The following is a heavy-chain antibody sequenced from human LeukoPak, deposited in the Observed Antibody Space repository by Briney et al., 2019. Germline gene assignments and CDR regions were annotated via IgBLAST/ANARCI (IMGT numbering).Heavy chain of an antibody. CDR3: ARGEGVAGMEDYFDN. J-gene: IGHJ4*02. CDR2: ISAYNGNT. V-gene: IGHV1-18*01. CDR1: GYTLTSYG. D-gene: IGHD6-19*01. Sequence: VASVKVSCKASGYTLTSYGISWVRQAPGQGLEGVGWISAYNGNTNYAHKLQGRGTMTTDTSTSTASMELRSVRSDDTAVYYCARGEGVAGMEDYFDNSGQGTLVTVSS.